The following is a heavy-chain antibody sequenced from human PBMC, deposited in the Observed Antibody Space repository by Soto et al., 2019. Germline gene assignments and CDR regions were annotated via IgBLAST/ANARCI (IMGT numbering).Heavy chain of an antibody. Sequence: GSLRLSCAASGFTFSTYAMNWVRQAPGKGLEWVSGISGSGDSTYYADSVKGRFTVSRDNSKNTLYLQMNSLRAEDTAAFYCAKERSSGWSFDYWGQGTLVTVSS. V-gene: IGHV3-23*01. J-gene: IGHJ4*02. CDR1: GFTFSTYA. D-gene: IGHD6-25*01. CDR3: AKERSSGWSFDY. CDR2: ISGSGDST.